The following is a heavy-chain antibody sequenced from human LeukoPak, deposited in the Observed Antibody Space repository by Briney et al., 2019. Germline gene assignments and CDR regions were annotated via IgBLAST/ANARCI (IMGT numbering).Heavy chain of an antibody. CDR3: AREGYCSGGSCYVLVAFDI. J-gene: IGHJ3*02. D-gene: IGHD2-15*01. Sequence: GASVKVSCKASGYTFSGYYMHWVRQAPGQGLEWMGRINSNSGGTKYAQKFQGRVTMTRDTSISTAYMELSRLRSDDTAVYYCAREGYCSGGSCYVLVAFDIWGQGTMVTVSS. CDR2: INSNSGGT. CDR1: GYTFSGYY. V-gene: IGHV1-2*06.